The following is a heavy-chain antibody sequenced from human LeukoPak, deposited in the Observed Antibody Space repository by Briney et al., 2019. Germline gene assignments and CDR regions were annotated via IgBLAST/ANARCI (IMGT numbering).Heavy chain of an antibody. CDR3: ARDPPRIVVVVAATNYYGMDV. D-gene: IGHD2-15*01. CDR1: GYTFTSYG. J-gene: IGHJ6*02. V-gene: IGHV1-18*01. CDR2: ISAYNGNT. Sequence: ASVKVSCMASGYTFTSYGISWVRQAPGQGLEWMGWISAYNGNTNYAQKLQGRVTMTTDTSTSTAYMELRSLRSDDTAVYYCARDPPRIVVVVAATNYYGMDVWGQGTTVIVSS.